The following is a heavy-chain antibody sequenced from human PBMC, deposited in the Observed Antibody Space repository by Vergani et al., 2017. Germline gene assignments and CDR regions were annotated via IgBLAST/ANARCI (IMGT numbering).Heavy chain of an antibody. CDR2: IVVGSGNT. V-gene: IGHV1-58*01. CDR1: GFTFTSSA. D-gene: IGHD2-2*01. CDR3: AADTAAANAFDI. J-gene: IGHJ3*02. Sequence: QMQLVQSGPEVKKPGTSVKVSCKASGFTFTSSAVQWVRQARGQRLEWIGWIVVGSGNTNYAQKFQERVTITRDMSTSTAYMELSSLRSEDTAVYYCAADTAAANAFDIWGRGTMVTVSS.